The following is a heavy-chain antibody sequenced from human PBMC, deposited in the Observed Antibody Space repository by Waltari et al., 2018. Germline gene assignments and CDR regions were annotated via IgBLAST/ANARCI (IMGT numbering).Heavy chain of an antibody. D-gene: IGHD3-3*01. CDR1: GVPFSSYA. J-gene: IGHJ4*02. CDR2: IIPIFGTA. Sequence: QVQLVQSGAEVKKPGSSVKVSCKASGVPFSSYAISWVRQAPGQGLEWMGRIIPIFGTANYAQKCQGRVTITADKSTSTPYMELSSLRSEDTAVYYCARGDFWGGMDYWGQGTLVTVSS. V-gene: IGHV1-69*13. CDR3: ARGDFWGGMDY.